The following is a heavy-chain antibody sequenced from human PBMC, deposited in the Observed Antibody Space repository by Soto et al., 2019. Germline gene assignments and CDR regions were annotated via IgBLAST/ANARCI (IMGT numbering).Heavy chain of an antibody. J-gene: IGHJ4*02. Sequence: GGSLRLSCASSGFTFSSFAMGWVRQAPGKGLEWVSAISDNGGRTNHADSVRGRFTISRDNSKNSLYLQMNSLRAEDTAVYYCVTGFRWGQGTLVTVSS. CDR2: ISDNGGRT. CDR1: GFTFSSFA. CDR3: VTGFR. V-gene: IGHV3-23*01.